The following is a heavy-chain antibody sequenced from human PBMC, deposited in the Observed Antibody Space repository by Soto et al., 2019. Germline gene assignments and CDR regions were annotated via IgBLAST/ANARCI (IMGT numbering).Heavy chain of an antibody. D-gene: IGHD1-1*01. CDR3: ARGRDEYKLGNV. V-gene: IGHV4-34*01. CDR2: IHPSGST. Sequence: QVQLQQWGAGLLKPSETLSLTCAVSGGSLSDYYWPWIRQSPGKGLEWIGEIHPSGSTYYNPSLRSRVTISVDTSKNQFSLTLTSLTAADTAIYYCARGRDEYKLGNVWGHGTTVTVSS. J-gene: IGHJ6*02. CDR1: GGSLSDYY.